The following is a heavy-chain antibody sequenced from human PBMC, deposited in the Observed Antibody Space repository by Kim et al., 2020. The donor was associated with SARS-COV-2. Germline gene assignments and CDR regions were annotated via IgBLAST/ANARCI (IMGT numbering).Heavy chain of an antibody. Sequence: YNDSAVAVTSRTTINPDTSKNQFSLQLNSVTPEDTAVYYCARDSVRHFDYWGQGTLVTVSS. V-gene: IGHV6-1*01. CDR2: YN. D-gene: IGHD6-6*01. CDR3: ARDSVRHFDY. J-gene: IGHJ4*02.